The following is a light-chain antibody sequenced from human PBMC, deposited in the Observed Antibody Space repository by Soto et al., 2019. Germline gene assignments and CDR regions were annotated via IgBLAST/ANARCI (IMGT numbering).Light chain of an antibody. CDR1: NTDVGQDKS. CDR2: EVT. V-gene: IGLV2-14*01. Sequence: QSALTQPASVSGSRGQSIIISCVGRNTDVGQDKSVSWYQQGPGKAPKLLIFEVTNRPSGVSNRFSGSRSGNTASLTISGLQPDAEGDYFCVSYTDTDTLVFGTGTKLTVL. J-gene: IGLJ1*01. CDR3: VSYTDTDTLV.